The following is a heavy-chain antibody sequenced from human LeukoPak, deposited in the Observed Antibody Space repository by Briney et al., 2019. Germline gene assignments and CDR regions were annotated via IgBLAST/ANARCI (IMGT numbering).Heavy chain of an antibody. V-gene: IGHV3-23*01. J-gene: IGHJ4*02. Sequence: GGSLRLSCAASGFTFSSYAMSWVRQAPGMGLEWFSTISSSGDNTYYADSVKGRFTISRDNSKNTLYLQMNSLRAEDTAVYYCAKDRRATIKSDVTPDYWGQGTLVTVSS. CDR1: GFTFSSYA. CDR2: ISSSGDNT. CDR3: AKDRRATIKSDVTPDY. D-gene: IGHD5-12*01.